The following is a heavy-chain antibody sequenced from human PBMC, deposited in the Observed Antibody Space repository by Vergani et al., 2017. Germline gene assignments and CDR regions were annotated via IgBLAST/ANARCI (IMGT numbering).Heavy chain of an antibody. CDR1: GFDFNCYS. CDR3: ARDLRGYGPFDL. Sequence: EVQLVESGGGLVRPGGSLRLSCAASGFDFNCYSMNWIRQAPGKGLEWVASISSQTDYIFYADALRGRFTISRDNAAQSLFLQMSSLRAEDTGVYFCARDLRGYGPFDLWGQGTLVTVS. CDR2: ISSQTDYI. V-gene: IGHV3-21*01. J-gene: IGHJ4*02. D-gene: IGHD6-25*01.